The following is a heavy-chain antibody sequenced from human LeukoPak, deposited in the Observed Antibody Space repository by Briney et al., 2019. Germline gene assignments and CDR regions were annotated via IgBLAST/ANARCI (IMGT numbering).Heavy chain of an antibody. V-gene: IGHV3-23*01. Sequence: GGSLRLSCAASGFTFSDYAMTWVRQAPGKGLEWVSSVSDSGGRTYYADSVRGRFTVSRDNSKNTLYLQMNSLRAEDTAVYYCVKGVIKDPGYWGQGTLVTVSS. D-gene: IGHD2-21*01. J-gene: IGHJ4*02. CDR2: VSDSGGRT. CDR3: VKGVIKDPGY. CDR1: GFTFSDYA.